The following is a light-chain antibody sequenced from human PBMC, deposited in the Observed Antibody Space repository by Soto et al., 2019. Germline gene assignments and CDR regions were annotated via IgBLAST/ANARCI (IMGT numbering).Light chain of an antibody. CDR1: GSNIGSNI. J-gene: IGLJ1*01. V-gene: IGLV1-44*01. CDR3: ATWDDSLHGPV. Sequence: SVLTQPPSPSGTPGPRVSISCSGSGSNIGSNIVHWYQHLPGTAPKLLIYANNQRPSGVPDRFSGSKSGTSASLAIGGLQSEDDADYYCATWDDSLHGPVYGTGTKVTVL. CDR2: ANN.